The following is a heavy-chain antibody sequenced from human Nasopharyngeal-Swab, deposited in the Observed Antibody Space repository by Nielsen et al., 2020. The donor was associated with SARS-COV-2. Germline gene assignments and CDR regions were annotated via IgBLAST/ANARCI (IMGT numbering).Heavy chain of an antibody. D-gene: IGHD4-23*01. CDR1: GFTFSSYA. CDR2: ISYGGSNK. Sequence: GESLKISCAASGFTFSSYAMHWVRQAPGKGLEWVAVISYGGSNKYYADSVKGRFTISRDNSKNTLYLQMNSLRAEDTAVYYCARVDYGGNSFGMDVWGQGTTVTVSS. CDR3: ARVDYGGNSFGMDV. V-gene: IGHV3-30*04. J-gene: IGHJ6*02.